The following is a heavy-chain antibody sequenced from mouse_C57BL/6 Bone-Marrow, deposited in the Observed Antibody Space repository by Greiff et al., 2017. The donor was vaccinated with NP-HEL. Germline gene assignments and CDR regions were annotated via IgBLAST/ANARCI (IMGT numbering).Heavy chain of an antibody. CDR3: ARPLYSYYFDY. CDR1: GFTFSSYG. J-gene: IGHJ2*01. Sequence: EVQGVESGGDLVKPGGSLKLSCAASGFTFSSYGMSWVRQTPDKRLEWVATISSGGSYTYYPDSVKGRFTISRDNAKNTLYLQMSSLKSEDTAMYYCARPLYSYYFDYWGQGTTLTVSS. V-gene: IGHV5-6*01. CDR2: ISSGGSYT. D-gene: IGHD1-1*01.